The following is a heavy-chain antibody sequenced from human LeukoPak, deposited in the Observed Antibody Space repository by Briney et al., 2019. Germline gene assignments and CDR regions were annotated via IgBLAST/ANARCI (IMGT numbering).Heavy chain of an antibody. Sequence: GASVKVSCKASGYTFTSYGISWVRQAPGQGLEWMGIINPSGGSTSYAQKFQGRVTMTRDTSTSTVYMELSSLRSEDTAVYYCARAGAIRNWFDPWGQGTLVTVSS. CDR2: INPSGGST. CDR1: GYTFTSYG. D-gene: IGHD2-2*01. CDR3: ARAGAIRNWFDP. V-gene: IGHV1-46*01. J-gene: IGHJ5*02.